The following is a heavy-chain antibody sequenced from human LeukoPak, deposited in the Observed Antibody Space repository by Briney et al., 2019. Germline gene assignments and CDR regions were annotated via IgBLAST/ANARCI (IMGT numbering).Heavy chain of an antibody. CDR2: IRSKANSYAT. Sequence: GGYLRLSCAASGFTFSGSAMHWVRQASGKGLEWVGRIRSKANSYATAYAASVKGRFTISRDDSKNTAYLQMNSLKTEDTAVYYCTRLSYYGSGNPWGQGTLVTVSS. J-gene: IGHJ5*02. V-gene: IGHV3-73*01. CDR3: TRLSYYGSGNP. D-gene: IGHD3-10*01. CDR1: GFTFSGSA.